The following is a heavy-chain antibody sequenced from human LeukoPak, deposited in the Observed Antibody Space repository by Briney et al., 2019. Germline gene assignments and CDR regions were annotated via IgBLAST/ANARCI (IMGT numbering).Heavy chain of an antibody. D-gene: IGHD3-3*01. CDR3: AREAAYDFWRVNDAFDI. J-gene: IGHJ3*02. CDR2: IYTSGST. Sequence: PSETLSLTCTVSGDSIRSSSYYWGWIRQPAGKGLEWIGRIYTSGSTNYNPSLKSRVTISVDTSKNQFSLKLSSVTAADTAVYYCAREAAYDFWRVNDAFDIWGQGTMVTVSS. V-gene: IGHV4-61*02. CDR1: GDSIRSSSYY.